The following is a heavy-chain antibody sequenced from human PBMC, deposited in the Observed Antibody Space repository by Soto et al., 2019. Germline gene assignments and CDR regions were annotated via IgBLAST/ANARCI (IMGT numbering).Heavy chain of an antibody. CDR2: ISYNSVSI. D-gene: IGHD4-17*01. CDR1: GFTFDYYA. V-gene: IGHV3-9*01. CDR3: EKDMGPYGEFAGIEY. J-gene: IGHJ4*02. Sequence: SLRLLCGGSGFTFDYYARHLVRQAPGKGLEWVAGISYNSVSIGYAGSVKGRFTISRDIAKHSLYLDMSSLRAEDTALYYCEKDMGPYGEFAGIEYWGQGTLVTVSS.